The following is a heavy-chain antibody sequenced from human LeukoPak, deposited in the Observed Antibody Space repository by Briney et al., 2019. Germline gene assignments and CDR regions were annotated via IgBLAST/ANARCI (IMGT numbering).Heavy chain of an antibody. CDR1: GFTFDDYA. CDR2: ISWNSGSI. Sequence: GGSLRLSCAASGFTFDDYAMHWVRQAPGKGLEWVSGISWNSGSIGYADSVKGRFTISRDNAKNSLYLQMNSLRAEDTAVYYCARDGKDIVVVVAATVPRDYYMDVWGKGTTVTVSS. V-gene: IGHV3-9*01. J-gene: IGHJ6*03. D-gene: IGHD2-15*01. CDR3: ARDGKDIVVVVAATVPRDYYMDV.